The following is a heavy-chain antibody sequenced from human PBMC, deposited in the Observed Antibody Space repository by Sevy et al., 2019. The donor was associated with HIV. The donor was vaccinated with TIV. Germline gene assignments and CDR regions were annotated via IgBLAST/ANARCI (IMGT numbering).Heavy chain of an antibody. D-gene: IGHD6-19*01. CDR1: GFTFSNAW. Sequence: GGSLRLSCAASGFTFSNAWMSWVRQAPGKGLEWVGRIKRKTDGGTTDYAAPVKGRFTVSRDESNNTLYLQMNSQKTEDADVYYCTTDREWLVLGDCWVQGTLVTVSS. CDR2: IKRKTDGGTT. J-gene: IGHJ4*02. V-gene: IGHV3-15*01. CDR3: TTDREWLVLGDC.